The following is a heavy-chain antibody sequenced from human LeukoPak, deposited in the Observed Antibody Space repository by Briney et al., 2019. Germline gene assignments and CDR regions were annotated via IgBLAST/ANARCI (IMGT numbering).Heavy chain of an antibody. Sequence: SETLSLTCTVSGGSIISENYFWSWLRQHPGKGLEWIGYIYYSGSAHYNPSLRSRVTMSVDTSENRFSLKLMSVTAADTAVYFCAREVIKTTGADDAFDIWGQGTMVTVSS. D-gene: IGHD1-1*01. J-gene: IGHJ3*02. V-gene: IGHV4-31*03. CDR3: AREVIKTTGADDAFDI. CDR2: IYYSGSA. CDR1: GGSIISENYF.